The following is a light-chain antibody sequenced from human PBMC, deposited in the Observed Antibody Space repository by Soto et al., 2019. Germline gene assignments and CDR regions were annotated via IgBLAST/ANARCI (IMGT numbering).Light chain of an antibody. V-gene: IGLV2-11*01. CDR3: CSYAGSYTWV. CDR2: DIT. CDR1: SSDVGDYDY. J-gene: IGLJ3*02. Sequence: QSALTQPRSVSGSPGQSVTISCTGTSSDVGDYDYVSWFQQHPGKAPKFMIYDITKRPSGVPDRFSGSKSANTASLTISGLQAEDEADYYCCSYAGSYTWVFGGGTQLTVL.